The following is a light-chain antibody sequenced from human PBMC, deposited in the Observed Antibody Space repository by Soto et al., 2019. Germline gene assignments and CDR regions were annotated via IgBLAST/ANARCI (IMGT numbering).Light chain of an antibody. CDR2: ATS. CDR3: PQYNTYPLT. CDR1: QGVSTW. Sequence: DVQLTQSPSSLAASVGDRVTITCRASQGVSTWLAWHQQKPEKAPKSLVYATSKLQSGVPSRFNGTGSGTEFTLTISSLQPEDEATYFGPQYNTYPLTFGGGTMVEIK. J-gene: IGKJ4*01. V-gene: IGKV1D-16*01.